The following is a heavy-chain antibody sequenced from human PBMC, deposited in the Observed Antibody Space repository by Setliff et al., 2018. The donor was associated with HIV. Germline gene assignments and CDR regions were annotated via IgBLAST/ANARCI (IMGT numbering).Heavy chain of an antibody. D-gene: IGHD1-26*01. Sequence: SGPTLVNPTQTLTLTCTFSGFSLSASGMCVSWIRQPPGKALEWLARIDWDDDKFYTTSLKTRLTISKDTSKNQVVLKMTNMDSVDTATYYCARMISYSPYFDYWGQGTPVTVSS. J-gene: IGHJ4*02. V-gene: IGHV2-70*17. CDR3: ARMISYSPYFDY. CDR1: GFSLSASGMC. CDR2: IDWDDDK.